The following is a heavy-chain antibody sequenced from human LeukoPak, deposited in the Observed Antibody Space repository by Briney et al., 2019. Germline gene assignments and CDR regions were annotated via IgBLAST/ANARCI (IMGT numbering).Heavy chain of an antibody. V-gene: IGHV1-2*02. D-gene: IGHD6-19*01. J-gene: IGHJ3*02. CDR2: INPNSGGT. CDR1: GYTFTGYY. CDR3: ARDQRYSSGWYTFDAFDI. Sequence: ASVKVSCKASGYTFTGYYMHWVRQAPGQGLERMGWINPNSGGTNYAQKFQGRVTMTRDTSISTAYMELSRLRSDDTAVYYCARDQRYSSGWYTFDAFDIWGQGTMVTVSS.